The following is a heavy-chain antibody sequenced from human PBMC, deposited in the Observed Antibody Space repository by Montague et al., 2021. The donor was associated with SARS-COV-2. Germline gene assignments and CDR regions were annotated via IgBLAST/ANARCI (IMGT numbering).Heavy chain of an antibody. CDR2: IYSGVSST. CDR1: GFTFIGYA. D-gene: IGHD3-3*01. Sequence: SLRLSCAASGFTFIGYAMSWVRQAPGKGLEWVSVIYSGVSSTYYADSVKGRFTISRDNSKNTLYLQMNSLRAEDTAVYYCAKGGYSPLTIFGVVRSHYYFDYWGQGTLVTVSS. CDR3: AKGGYSPLTIFGVVRSHYYFDY. J-gene: IGHJ4*02. V-gene: IGHV3-23*03.